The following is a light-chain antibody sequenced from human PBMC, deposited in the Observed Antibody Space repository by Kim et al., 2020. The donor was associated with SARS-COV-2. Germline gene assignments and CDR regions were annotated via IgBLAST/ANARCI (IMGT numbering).Light chain of an antibody. CDR2: GAS. V-gene: IGKV3-20*01. CDR1: QSVSSSY. Sequence: LSPGERATLSCRASQSVSSSYLAWYQQKPGQAPRLLIYGASSRATGIPDRFSGSGSGTDFTLTISRLEPEDFAVYYCQQYGSSPAFGGGTKVDIK. CDR3: QQYGSSPA. J-gene: IGKJ4*01.